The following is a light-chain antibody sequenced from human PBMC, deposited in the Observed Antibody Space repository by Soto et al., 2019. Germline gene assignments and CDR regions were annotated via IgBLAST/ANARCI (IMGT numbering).Light chain of an antibody. V-gene: IGLV3-21*02. J-gene: IGLJ2*01. CDR1: NIATQS. CDR2: DDS. CDR3: HVWASTTGRVV. Sequence: SYELTQPPSVSVAPGQTARSTCGGNNIATQSVHWYQQKPGQAPVLVVYDDSDRPSGIPERFSGSNSGGTATLTLSRVEAGDEADYYCHVWASTTGRVVFGGGTKLTVL.